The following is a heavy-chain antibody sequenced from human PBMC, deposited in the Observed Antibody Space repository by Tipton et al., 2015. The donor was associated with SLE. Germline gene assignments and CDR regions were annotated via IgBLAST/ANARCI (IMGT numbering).Heavy chain of an antibody. D-gene: IGHD3-22*01. CDR3: ARGYYESNGYYSFDY. Sequence: TLSLTCVVSGASISTEGYSWSWIRQPPGKGLEWIGYIFHTGSAYYNPSLKSRLIISLDRSNNQFSLHLTSVTPADTAVYHCARGYYESNGYYSFDYWGLGALVTVSS. CDR1: GASISTEGYS. CDR2: IFHTGSA. V-gene: IGHV4-30-2*01. J-gene: IGHJ4*02.